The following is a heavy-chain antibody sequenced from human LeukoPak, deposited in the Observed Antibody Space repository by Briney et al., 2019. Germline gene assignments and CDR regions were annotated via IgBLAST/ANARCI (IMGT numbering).Heavy chain of an antibody. J-gene: IGHJ3*02. CDR3: ARQRSYYDSSGYYYAFDI. D-gene: IGHD3-22*01. Sequence: GESLKISCKGSGYSFTSYWIGWVRQIPGKGLEWMGIIYPGDSDTRYSPSFQGQVTLSADKSNSTAYLQWSSLKASDTAMYYCARQRSYYDSSGYYYAFDIWGQGTMVTVSS. V-gene: IGHV5-51*01. CDR1: GYSFTSYW. CDR2: IYPGDSDT.